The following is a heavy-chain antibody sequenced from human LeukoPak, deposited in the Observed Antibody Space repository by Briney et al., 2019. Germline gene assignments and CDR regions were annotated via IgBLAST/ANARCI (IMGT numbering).Heavy chain of an antibody. V-gene: IGHV4-34*01. CDR3: ARPPGGKMRLHNWFAP. D-gene: IGHD2-15*01. CDR1: GGSFSGYY. Sequence: SETLSLTCAVYGGSFSGYYWSWIRQPPGKGLEWIGEINHSGSTNYNPSLKSRVTISVDTSKNQFSLKLSSVTAADTAVYYCARPPGGKMRLHNWFAPGGQETLV. J-gene: IGHJ5*02. CDR2: INHSGST.